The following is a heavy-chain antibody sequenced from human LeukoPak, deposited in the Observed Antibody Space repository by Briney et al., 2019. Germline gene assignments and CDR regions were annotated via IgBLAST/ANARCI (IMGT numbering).Heavy chain of an antibody. V-gene: IGHV3-15*04. CDR1: GFSFSDAW. CDR3: TTYGSGRKFDY. D-gene: IGHD3-10*01. CDR2: IESKTDGGTT. J-gene: IGHJ4*02. Sequence: GGSLRLPCAASGFSFSDAWMSCVRQIPGKGLEWVGRIESKTDGGTTDYAAPVKGRFTISRDDSTNTLYLQMNSLKSEDTAVYYCTTYGSGRKFDYWGQGILVTVSS.